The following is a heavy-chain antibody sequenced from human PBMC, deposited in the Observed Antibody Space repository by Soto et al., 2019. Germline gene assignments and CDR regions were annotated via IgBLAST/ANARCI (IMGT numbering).Heavy chain of an antibody. D-gene: IGHD2-15*01. CDR3: ARWESGPFIFDY. CDR2: IYYSGST. CDR1: GGSISSSSYY. Sequence: SETLSLTCTVSGGSISSSSYYWGWLRQPPGKGLEWIGYIYYSGSTNYNPSLKSRVTISVDTSKNQFSLKLSSVTAADTAVYYCARWESGPFIFDYWGQGTLVTVSS. J-gene: IGHJ4*02. V-gene: IGHV4-61*05.